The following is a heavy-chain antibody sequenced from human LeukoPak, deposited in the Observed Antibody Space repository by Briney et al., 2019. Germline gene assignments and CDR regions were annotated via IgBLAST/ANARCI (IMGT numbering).Heavy chain of an antibody. Sequence: GGSLRLSCAASGFTFSSYAMSWVRQAPGKGLEWVSAISGSGGSTYYADSVKGRFTISRDNPKNTLYLQMNSLRAEDTAVYYCATNKPVTYYYDSSGYLTLFDYWGQGTLVTVSS. CDR1: GFTFSSYA. J-gene: IGHJ4*02. CDR2: ISGSGGST. CDR3: ATNKPVTYYYDSSGYLTLFDY. D-gene: IGHD3-22*01. V-gene: IGHV3-23*01.